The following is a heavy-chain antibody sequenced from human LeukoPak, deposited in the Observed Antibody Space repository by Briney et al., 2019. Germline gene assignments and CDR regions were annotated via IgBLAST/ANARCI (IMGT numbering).Heavy chain of an antibody. Sequence: PGGSLRLSCAASGFTFSSYGMHWVRQAPGKGLEWVAFIRYDGSNKYYADSVKGRFTISRDNSKNTLYLQMNSLRAEDTAVYYCAKDISPYSTMIVVVIPAFDYWGQGTLVTVSS. CDR1: GFTFSSYG. J-gene: IGHJ4*02. CDR2: IRYDGSNK. D-gene: IGHD3-22*01. CDR3: AKDISPYSTMIVVVIPAFDY. V-gene: IGHV3-30*02.